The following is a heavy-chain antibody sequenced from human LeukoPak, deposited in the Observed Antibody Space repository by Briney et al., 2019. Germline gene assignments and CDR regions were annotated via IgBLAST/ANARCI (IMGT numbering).Heavy chain of an antibody. CDR2: FDPEDGET. CDR1: GYTLTELS. Sequence: EASVKVSCKVSGYTLTELSMHWVRQAPGKGLEWMGGFDPEDGETIYAQKLQGRVTMTTDTSTSTAYMELRSLRSDDTAVYYCARVCITMVRGVTGTYYFDYWGQGTLVTVSS. V-gene: IGHV1-24*01. CDR3: ARVCITMVRGVTGTYYFDY. D-gene: IGHD3-10*01. J-gene: IGHJ4*02.